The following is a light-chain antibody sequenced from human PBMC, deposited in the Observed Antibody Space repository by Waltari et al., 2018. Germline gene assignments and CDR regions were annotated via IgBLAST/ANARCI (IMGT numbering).Light chain of an antibody. V-gene: IGKV3-11*01. CDR1: QSVSSY. CDR3: QRRSNWPPLFT. Sequence: EIVLTQSPATLSLSPGERATPSCRASQSVSSYLAWYQQKPGQAPRLILYDASNSATGIPARFSGSGCGTDFTLTISSLGPEDFAVYYCQRRSNWPPLFTFGPGTKVDIK. CDR2: DAS. J-gene: IGKJ3*01.